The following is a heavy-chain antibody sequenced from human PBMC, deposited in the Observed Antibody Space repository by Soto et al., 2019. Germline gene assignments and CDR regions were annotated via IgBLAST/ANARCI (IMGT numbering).Heavy chain of an antibody. V-gene: IGHV4-31*03. J-gene: IGHJ3*02. D-gene: IGHD2-21*02. Sequence: SETLSLTCTVSGGSISSGGYYWSWIRQHPGKGLEWIGYIYYSGSTYYNPSLKSRVTISVDTSKNQFSLKLSSVTAADTAVYYCARVVAYCGGDCSGAFDICGKGTMVTVSS. CDR1: GGSISSGGYY. CDR3: ARVVAYCGGDCSGAFDI. CDR2: IYYSGST.